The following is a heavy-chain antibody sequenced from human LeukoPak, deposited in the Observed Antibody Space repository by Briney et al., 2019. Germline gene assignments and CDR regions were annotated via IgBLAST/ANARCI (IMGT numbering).Heavy chain of an antibody. Sequence: GRSLRLSCAASGFTVSSNYMSWVRQAPGKGLEWVSVIYSGGSTYYADSVKGRFTISRDNSKNTLYLQMNSLRTEDTALYYCAREGIEYSSSWGAFDIWGQGTMVTVSS. V-gene: IGHV3-66*02. CDR3: AREGIEYSSSWGAFDI. CDR2: IYSGGST. D-gene: IGHD6-6*01. J-gene: IGHJ3*02. CDR1: GFTVSSNY.